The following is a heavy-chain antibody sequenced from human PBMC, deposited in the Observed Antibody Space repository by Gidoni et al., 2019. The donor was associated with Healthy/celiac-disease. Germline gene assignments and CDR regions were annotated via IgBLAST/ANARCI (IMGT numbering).Heavy chain of an antibody. CDR3: ARDQMVRGVILSPPDY. V-gene: IGHV3-21*01. J-gene: IGHJ4*02. Sequence: EVQLVESGGGLVKPGGSLRLSCAASGFTFGSDSMNWVRQAPGKGLEWVSSISSSSSYIYYADSVKGRFTISRDNAKNSLYLQMNSLRAEDTAVYYCARDQMVRGVILSPPDYWGQGTLVTVSS. D-gene: IGHD3-10*01. CDR2: ISSSSSYI. CDR1: GFTFGSDS.